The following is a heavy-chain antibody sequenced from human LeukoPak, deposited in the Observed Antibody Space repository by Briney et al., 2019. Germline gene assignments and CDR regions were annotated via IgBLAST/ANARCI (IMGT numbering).Heavy chain of an antibody. Sequence: PSETLSLTCTVSGGSISSGSYYWSWIRQPAGKGLEWIGRIYTSGSTNYNPSLKSRVTMSVDTSKNQFSLKLSSVTAADTAVYYCARAGQYTGSYLSNWFDPWGQGTLVTVSS. CDR1: GGSISSGSYY. CDR2: IYTSGST. V-gene: IGHV4-61*02. CDR3: ARAGQYTGSYLSNWFDP. D-gene: IGHD1-26*01. J-gene: IGHJ5*02.